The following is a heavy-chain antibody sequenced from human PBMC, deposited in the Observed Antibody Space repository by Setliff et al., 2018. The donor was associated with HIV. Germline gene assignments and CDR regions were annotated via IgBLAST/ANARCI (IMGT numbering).Heavy chain of an antibody. V-gene: IGHV3-7*03. CDR3: ARDDYLDGR. CDR1: GFTFSSYW. Sequence: LRLSCEASGFTFSSYWMAWVRQAPGKGLEWVADINRDGSDKKYVDSVRGRFTISRDNAKNSLYLRMDSLRAEDTAMYYCARDDYLDGRWGQGTLVTVSS. J-gene: IGHJ4*02. D-gene: IGHD4-17*01. CDR2: INRDGSDK.